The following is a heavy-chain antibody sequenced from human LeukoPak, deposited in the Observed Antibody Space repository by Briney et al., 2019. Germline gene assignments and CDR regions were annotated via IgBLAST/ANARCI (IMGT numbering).Heavy chain of an antibody. CDR2: ITSSSRMI. Sequence: GGSQRLSCAASGFIFSSYTMNWVRQAPGKGLEWVSYITSSSRMIYYADSVKGRFTISRDNAKNSLYLQLNSLRAEDTAVYYCAREAVATSTTIYYCYYMDVWGKGTTVTVSS. V-gene: IGHV3-48*01. CDR3: AREAVATSTTIYYCYYMDV. J-gene: IGHJ6*03. CDR1: GFIFSSYT. D-gene: IGHD5-12*01.